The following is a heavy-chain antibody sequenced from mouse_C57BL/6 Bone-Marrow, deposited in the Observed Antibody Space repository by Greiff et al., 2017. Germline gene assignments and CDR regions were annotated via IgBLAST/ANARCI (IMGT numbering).Heavy chain of an antibody. Sequence: EVMLVESGGDLVKPGGSLKLSCAASGFTFSSYGMSWVRQTPDKRLEWVATISSGGSYTYYPDSVKGRFTISRDNAKNNLYLQMSSLKSEDTAMYYCARHQGYSNPAWFAYWGQGTLVTVSA. CDR3: ARHQGYSNPAWFAY. V-gene: IGHV5-6*02. CDR2: ISSGGSYT. CDR1: GFTFSSYG. J-gene: IGHJ3*01. D-gene: IGHD2-5*01.